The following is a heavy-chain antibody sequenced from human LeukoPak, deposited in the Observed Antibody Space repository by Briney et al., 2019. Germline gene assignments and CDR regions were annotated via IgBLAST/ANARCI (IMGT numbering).Heavy chain of an antibody. J-gene: IGHJ4*02. V-gene: IGHV1-24*01. CDR3: AIYDILTGYYNDY. Sequence: ASVKVSCKVSGYTLTELSMHWVRQAPGKGLEWMGGFDPEDGETIYAQKFQGRVTMTEDTSTDAAYMELSSLRSEDTAVYYCAIYDILTGYYNDYWGQGTLVTVSS. CDR2: FDPEDGET. CDR1: GYTLTELS. D-gene: IGHD3-9*01.